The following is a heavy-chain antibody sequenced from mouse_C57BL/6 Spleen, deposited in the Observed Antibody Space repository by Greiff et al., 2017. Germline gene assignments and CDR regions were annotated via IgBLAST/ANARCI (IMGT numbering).Heavy chain of an antibody. J-gene: IGHJ1*03. CDR2: IYPRSGNT. CDR3: SRFTVVATDWYFDV. Sequence: VQRVESGAELARPGASVKLSCKASGYTFTSYGISWVKQRTGQGLEWIGEIYPRSGNTYYNEKFKGKATLTADKSSSTAYMELRSLTSEDAAVSFCSRFTVVATDWYFDVWGTGTTVTVSS. V-gene: IGHV1-81*01. D-gene: IGHD1-1*01. CDR1: GYTFTSYG.